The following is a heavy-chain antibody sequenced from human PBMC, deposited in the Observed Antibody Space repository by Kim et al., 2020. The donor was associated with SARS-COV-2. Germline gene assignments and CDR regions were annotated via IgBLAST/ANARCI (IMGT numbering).Heavy chain of an antibody. Sequence: GGSLRLSCAASGFTFSSYWMSWVRQAPGKGLEWVANIKQDGSEKYYVDSVKGRFIISRDDAKNSLYLQMNSLRAEDTAVYYCARFDRGYDDYYYYGMDVWGQGTTVTVSS. J-gene: IGHJ6*02. CDR1: GFTFSSYW. D-gene: IGHD5-12*01. CDR3: ARFDRGYDDYYYYGMDV. V-gene: IGHV3-7*03. CDR2: IKQDGSEK.